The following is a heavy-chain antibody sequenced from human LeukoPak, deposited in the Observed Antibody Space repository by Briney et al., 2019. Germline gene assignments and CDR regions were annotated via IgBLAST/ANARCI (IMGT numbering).Heavy chain of an antibody. CDR3: ARSNWNYGGYYYYYIDV. CDR2: ISRKGGST. D-gene: IGHD1-7*01. J-gene: IGHJ6*03. Sequence: AGSLRLSCAAAGFTFSSYAMRWVRQAAGEGREYVSAISRKGGSTYYANSVKGRFTISRDNSKTTLYLQMGSLRAEDMAVYYCARSNWNYGGYYYYYIDVWGKGTTVTVSS. CDR1: GFTFSSYA. V-gene: IGHV3-64*01.